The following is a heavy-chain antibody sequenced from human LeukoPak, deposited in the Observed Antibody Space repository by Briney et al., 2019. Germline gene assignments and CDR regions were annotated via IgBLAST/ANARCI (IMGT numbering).Heavy chain of an antibody. Sequence: SETLSLTCAVYGGSFSGYYWSWIRQPPGKGLEWIGEINHSGSTNYNPSLKSRVTISVDTSKNQFSLKLSSVTAADTAVYYCARAAGYDFWSGYYGFDYWGQGTLVTVSS. V-gene: IGHV4-34*01. J-gene: IGHJ4*02. CDR3: ARAAGYDFWSGYYGFDY. CDR1: GGSFSGYY. D-gene: IGHD3-3*01. CDR2: INHSGST.